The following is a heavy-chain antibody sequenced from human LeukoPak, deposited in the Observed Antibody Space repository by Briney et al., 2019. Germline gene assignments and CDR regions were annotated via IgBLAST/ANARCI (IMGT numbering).Heavy chain of an antibody. Sequence: KPSETLSRTCTVSGGSISSYYWSWIRQPAGKGLEWIGRIYTSGSTNYNPSLKSRVTMSVDTSKNQFSLKLSSVTAADTAVYYCARIVGATSRGAFDIWGQGTMVTVSS. CDR3: ARIVGATSRGAFDI. J-gene: IGHJ3*02. CDR2: IYTSGST. CDR1: GGSISSYY. V-gene: IGHV4-4*07. D-gene: IGHD1-26*01.